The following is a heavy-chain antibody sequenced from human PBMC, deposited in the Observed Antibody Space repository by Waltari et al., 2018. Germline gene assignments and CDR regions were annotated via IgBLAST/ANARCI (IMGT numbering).Heavy chain of an antibody. D-gene: IGHD3-10*01. V-gene: IGHV2-5*01. Sequence: QITLKESGPTLVKPTQTLTLTCTFSGFSLSTSGVGVGWIRQPPGKALEWLAIIYWNDDKRYSPSLKSRLTITKDTSKNQVVLTMTNMDPVDTATYYCAHRQSKTGLVDYWGQGTLVTVSS. J-gene: IGHJ4*02. CDR1: GFSLSTSGVG. CDR2: IYWNDDK. CDR3: AHRQSKTGLVDY.